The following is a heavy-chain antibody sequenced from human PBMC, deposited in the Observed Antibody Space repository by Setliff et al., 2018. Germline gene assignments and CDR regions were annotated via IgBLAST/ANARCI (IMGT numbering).Heavy chain of an antibody. CDR2: ISSGGSA. CDR3: VPGRGS. V-gene: IGHV3-64*01. Sequence: GGSLRLSCAASGFTFISYAMHWVRQAPGKGLEYVSAISSGGSASYANSVKGRFTISRDNANNTLFLHMNDLRAEDTAVFYCVPGRGSWGQGALVTVSS. D-gene: IGHD6-25*01. J-gene: IGHJ5*02. CDR1: GFTFISYA.